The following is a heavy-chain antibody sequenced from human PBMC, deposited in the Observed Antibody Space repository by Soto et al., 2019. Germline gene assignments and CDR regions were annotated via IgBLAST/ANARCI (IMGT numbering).Heavy chain of an antibody. CDR3: ARGTIFGVEILLAFDY. D-gene: IGHD3-3*01. CDR2: IYYSGST. CDR1: GGSISSGGYY. J-gene: IGHJ4*02. Sequence: SLTCTVSGGSISSGGYYWSWIRQHPGKGLEWIGYIYYSGSTYYNPSLKSRVTISVDTSKNQFSLKLSSVTAADTAVYYCARGTIFGVEILLAFDYWGQGTLVTVSS. V-gene: IGHV4-31*03.